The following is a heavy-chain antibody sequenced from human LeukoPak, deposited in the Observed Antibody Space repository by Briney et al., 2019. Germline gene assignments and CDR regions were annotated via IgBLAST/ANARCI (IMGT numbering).Heavy chain of an antibody. CDR2: IYYSGST. J-gene: IGHJ5*02. V-gene: IGHV4-61*08. Sequence: SETLSLTCAVSGGSISSGGYSWSWIRQPPGKGLEWIGYIYYSGSTNYNPSLKSRVTISVDTSKNQFSLKLSSVTAADTAVYYCASSSWFDPWGQGTLVTVSS. CDR3: ASSSWFDP. CDR1: GGSISSGGYS.